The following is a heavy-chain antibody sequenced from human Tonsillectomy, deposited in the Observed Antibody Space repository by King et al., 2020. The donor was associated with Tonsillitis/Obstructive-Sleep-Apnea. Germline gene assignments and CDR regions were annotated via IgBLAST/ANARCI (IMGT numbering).Heavy chain of an antibody. CDR2: ISSSSSYT. J-gene: IGHJ3*02. Sequence: QVQLVESGGGLVKPGGSLRLSCAASGFTFSDYYMSWIRQAPGKGLEWVSYISSSSSYTNYADSVKGRFTISRDDAKNSLYLQMNSLRAEDTAVYYCAREWGFGYGEGAFDIWGQGTMVTVSS. D-gene: IGHD4-17*01. V-gene: IGHV3-11*05. CDR1: GFTFSDYY. CDR3: AREWGFGYGEGAFDI.